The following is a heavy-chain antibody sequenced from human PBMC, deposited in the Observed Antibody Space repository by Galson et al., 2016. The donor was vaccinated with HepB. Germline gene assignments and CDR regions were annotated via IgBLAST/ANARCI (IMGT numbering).Heavy chain of an antibody. CDR3: ARGSTAVYSYSYSMDL. V-gene: IGHV1-8*02. D-gene: IGHD2-21*02. J-gene: IGHJ6*03. CDR2: ISTYSGNT. CDR1: DYTFTTSG. Sequence: SVQVSCKASDYTFTTSGLSWVGQAPGPGLEWMGWISTYSGNTTYAQNFRGRVTLTRSTALGTAYMELNSLTSEDTAIYFCARGSTAVYSYSYSMDLWGQGTAVTVSS.